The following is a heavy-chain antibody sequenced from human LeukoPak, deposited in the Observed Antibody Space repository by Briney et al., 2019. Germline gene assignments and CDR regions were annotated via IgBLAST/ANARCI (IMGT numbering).Heavy chain of an antibody. J-gene: IGHJ4*02. CDR2: IRYDGSNK. CDR1: GFTFSNYG. D-gene: IGHD1-14*01. Sequence: PGGSLRLSCGASGFTFSNYGMLWVRQAPGKGLEWVAFIRYDGSNKLYADSMKGRLTISRDNSKNTLYLHINSLRAEDTAVYYCVKDNPLDYWGQGTLVIVSS. V-gene: IGHV3-30*02. CDR3: VKDNPLDY.